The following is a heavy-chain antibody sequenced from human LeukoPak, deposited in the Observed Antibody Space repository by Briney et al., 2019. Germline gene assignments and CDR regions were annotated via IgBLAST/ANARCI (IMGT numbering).Heavy chain of an antibody. CDR3: ARGVPYDGYYGSGSYLDF. D-gene: IGHD3-10*01. CDR1: GYTFTSYG. Sequence: ASVKVSCKASGYTFTSYGISWVRQAPGQALEWMGWISAYNGNTNYAQKLQGRVTMTTDTSTSTAYMELRSLRSDDTAVYYCARGVPYDGYYGSGSYLDFWGQGTLVTVSS. V-gene: IGHV1-18*01. CDR2: ISAYNGNT. J-gene: IGHJ4*02.